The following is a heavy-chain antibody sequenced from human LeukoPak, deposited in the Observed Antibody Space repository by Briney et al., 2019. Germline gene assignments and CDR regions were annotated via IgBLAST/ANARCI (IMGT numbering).Heavy chain of an antibody. J-gene: IGHJ5*02. CDR1: GFTFSKYW. V-gene: IGHV3-74*01. CDR3: ARDLGTVTTIFDP. CDR2: IGGDGSFT. D-gene: IGHD4-11*01. Sequence: GGSLRLSCAASGFTFSKYWMHWVRQAPGKGLVWVSRIGGDGSFTTYADSVKDRFTISRDNAKNTLYLQMNSLRAEDTAVYYCARDLGTVTTIFDPWGQGTLVTVSS.